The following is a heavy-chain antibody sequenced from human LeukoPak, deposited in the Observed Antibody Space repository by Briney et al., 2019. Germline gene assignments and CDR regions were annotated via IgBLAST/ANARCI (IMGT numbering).Heavy chain of an antibody. D-gene: IGHD3-16*01. V-gene: IGHV3-23*01. CDR3: AKDGGSYYYYMDV. CDR1: GFTFSSYA. Sequence: GGSLRLSCAASGFTFSSYAMSWVRQAPGQGLEGVSTIRGSGAGTYYVDSVKGRFTISRDNSKNTLYLQMNSLRAEDMALYYCAKDGGSYYYYMDVWGKGTTVTVSS. CDR2: IRGSGAGT. J-gene: IGHJ6*03.